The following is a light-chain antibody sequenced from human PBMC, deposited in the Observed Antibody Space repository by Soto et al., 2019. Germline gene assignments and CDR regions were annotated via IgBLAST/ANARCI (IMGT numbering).Light chain of an antibody. CDR2: EGS. J-gene: IGLJ1*01. CDR1: SSDVGSYNV. CDR3: CSYAGSSTYV. V-gene: IGLV2-23*01. Sequence: QSALTQPASVSGPPGQSITISCTGTSSDVGSYNVVSWYQQHPGKAPKLMIYEGSKRPSGVSNRFSGSKSGNTASLTISGLQAEDEADYYCCSYAGSSTYVFGTGTKLTVL.